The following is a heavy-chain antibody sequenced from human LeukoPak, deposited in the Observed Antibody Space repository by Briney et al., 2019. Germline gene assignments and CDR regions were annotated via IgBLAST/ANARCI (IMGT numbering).Heavy chain of an antibody. V-gene: IGHV3-64D*06. CDR3: VKGHITMIVGVLGY. J-gene: IGHJ4*02. Sequence: PGGSLRLSCSASGFTFSSYAMHWVRQAPGKGLEYVSAISSNGGSTYYADSVKGRFTISRDNSKNTLYLQMSSLRAEDTAVYYCVKGHITMIVGVLGYWGQGTLVTVSS. CDR2: ISSNGGST. CDR1: GFTFSSYA. D-gene: IGHD3-22*01.